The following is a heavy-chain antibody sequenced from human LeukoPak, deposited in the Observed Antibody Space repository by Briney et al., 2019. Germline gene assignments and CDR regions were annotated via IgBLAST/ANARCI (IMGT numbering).Heavy chain of an antibody. J-gene: IGHJ3*02. CDR3: AKDITMVRGPTWCFDI. D-gene: IGHD3-10*01. V-gene: IGHV3-13*01. Sequence: PGGSLRLSCAASGFAFISYDMHWVRQATGKGLEWVSNIGTAGDTYYPGSVKGRFTISRNNAKNSLCLQMNSLRAEDTAVYYCAKDITMVRGPTWCFDIWGQGTMVTVSS. CDR1: GFAFISYD. CDR2: IGTAGDT.